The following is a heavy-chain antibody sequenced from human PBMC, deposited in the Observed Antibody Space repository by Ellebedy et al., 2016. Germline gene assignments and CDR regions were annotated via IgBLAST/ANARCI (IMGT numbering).Heavy chain of an antibody. V-gene: IGHV4-31*03. Sequence: SETLSLTXTVSGGSISSGGYYWSWIRQHPGKGLEWIGYIYYSGSTYYNPSLKSRVTISVDTSKNQFSLKLSSVTAADTAVYYCARDLAWDGGGGMDVWGKGTTVTVSS. J-gene: IGHJ6*04. D-gene: IGHD3-16*01. CDR2: IYYSGST. CDR3: ARDLAWDGGGGMDV. CDR1: GGSISSGGYY.